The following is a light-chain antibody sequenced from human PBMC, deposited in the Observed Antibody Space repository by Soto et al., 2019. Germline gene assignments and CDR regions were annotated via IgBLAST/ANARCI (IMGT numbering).Light chain of an antibody. CDR1: QTIRSNY. Sequence: ETVLTQSPGTLSLSPGERATLSCRASQTIRSNYLAWYRQTPGQAPRLLIYVASNRATGIADRFSGSGSGTDFTLIISRLEPEDFALYYCQQYAGSPWTFGQGTKVEIK. J-gene: IGKJ1*01. CDR2: VAS. CDR3: QQYAGSPWT. V-gene: IGKV3-20*01.